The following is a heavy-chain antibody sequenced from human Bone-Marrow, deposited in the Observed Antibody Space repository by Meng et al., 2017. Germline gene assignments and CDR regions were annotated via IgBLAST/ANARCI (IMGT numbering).Heavy chain of an antibody. Sequence: ASVKVSCKASGYTFTSYDINWVRQATGQGLEWMGWMNPNSGNTGYAQKFQGRVTITRNTSISTAYMELSSLRSEDTAVYYCARVPRKAYYDSSGYYSDYWGQGTRVTVSS. D-gene: IGHD3-22*01. CDR2: MNPNSGNT. J-gene: IGHJ4*02. V-gene: IGHV1-8*03. CDR3: ARVPRKAYYDSSGYYSDY. CDR1: GYTFTSYD.